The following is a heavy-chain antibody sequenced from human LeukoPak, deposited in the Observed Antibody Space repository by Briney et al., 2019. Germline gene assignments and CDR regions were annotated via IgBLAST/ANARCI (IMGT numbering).Heavy chain of an antibody. CDR2: IYYSGGT. CDR1: GGSFSGYY. J-gene: IGHJ6*03. D-gene: IGHD6-13*01. CDR3: ARTTEAHSWRTRYYDYYMDV. Sequence: PSETLSLTCAVYGGSFSGYYWSWIRQPPGKGLEWIGYIYYSGGTNYNPSLKSRVTISVDTSKNQFSLKLSSVTAADTALYYCARTTEAHSWRTRYYDYYMDVWGKGTTVTVSS. V-gene: IGHV4-59*01.